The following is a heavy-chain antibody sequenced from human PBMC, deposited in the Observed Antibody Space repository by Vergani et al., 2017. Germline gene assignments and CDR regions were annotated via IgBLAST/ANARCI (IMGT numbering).Heavy chain of an antibody. CDR2: IFSNDEK. Sequence: QVTLKESGPVLVKPTETLTLTCTVSGFSLSNARMGVSWIRQPPGKALEWLAHIFSNDEKSYSTSLRSRLTISKDTSKSQVVLTMTNMDPVDTATYYWARRTYDYVWRSYRYTSDYWGQGTLVTVSS. J-gene: IGHJ4*02. CDR1: GFSLSNARMG. D-gene: IGHD3-16*02. CDR3: ARRTYDYVWRSYRYTSDY. V-gene: IGHV2-26*01.